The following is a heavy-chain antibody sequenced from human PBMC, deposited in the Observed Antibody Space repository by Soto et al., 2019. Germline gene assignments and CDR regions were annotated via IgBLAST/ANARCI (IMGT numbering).Heavy chain of an antibody. V-gene: IGHV1-3*01. CDR2: INGGNGKT. D-gene: IGHD6-19*01. J-gene: IGHJ2*01. Sequence: QVQLVQSGAEVRKPGASVKVSCKTSGYIFINYAMHWVRQAPGQRLEWMGWINGGNGKTEYSQKFQARVTITRDTSASTVYMELSSLTSEDTAVFYCARSGYSSGWYHWYFDFWGRGTLVTVSS. CDR1: GYIFINYA. CDR3: ARSGYSSGWYHWYFDF.